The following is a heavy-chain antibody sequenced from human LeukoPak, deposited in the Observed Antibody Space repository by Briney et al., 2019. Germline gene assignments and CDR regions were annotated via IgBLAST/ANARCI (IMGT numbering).Heavy chain of an antibody. J-gene: IGHJ4*02. V-gene: IGHV3-74*01. CDR1: GFTFSSYW. CDR2: INSDGSST. CDR3: ASYDSSGYCLDY. Sequence: GGSLRLSCAASGFTFSSYWMHWVRQAPGKGLVWVSRINSDGSSTSYADSVKGRFTISRDNAKNTLYLQMNSLRAEDTAVYYCASYDSSGYCLDYWGQGTLVTVSS. D-gene: IGHD3-22*01.